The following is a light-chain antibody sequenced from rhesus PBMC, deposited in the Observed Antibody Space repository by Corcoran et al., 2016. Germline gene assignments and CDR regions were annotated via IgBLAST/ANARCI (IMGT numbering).Light chain of an antibody. CDR3: QQHNSYPLT. CDR2: KAS. Sequence: DIQMTQSPSSLSASVGDTVTITCRASQGISSYLAWYQQKPGKAPKLLIYKASTLQSGVPSRFSGSGSGTDCTLPISSLQPADLATYYCQQHNSYPLTFGGGTKVEIK. V-gene: IGKV1-25*01. J-gene: IGKJ4*01. CDR1: QGISSY.